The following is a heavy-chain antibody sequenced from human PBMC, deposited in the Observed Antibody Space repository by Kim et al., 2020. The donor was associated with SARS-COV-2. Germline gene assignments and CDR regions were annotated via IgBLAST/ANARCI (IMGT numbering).Heavy chain of an antibody. J-gene: IGHJ4*02. D-gene: IGHD3-22*01. Sequence: GGSLRLSCAASGFSFDDYGMDWVRQAPGKGLEWVSTINWKSGYIKYVDSVKGRFTISRDNAKNSLYLQMNSLRPEDTAVYYCVRGVWFDNYDSSGCDYWGQGTLVTVSS. CDR1: GFSFDDYG. CDR2: INWKSGYI. CDR3: VRGVWFDNYDSSGCDY. V-gene: IGHV3-9*01.